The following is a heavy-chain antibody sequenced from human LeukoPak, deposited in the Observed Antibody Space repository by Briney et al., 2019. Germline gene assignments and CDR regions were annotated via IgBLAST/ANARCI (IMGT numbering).Heavy chain of an antibody. CDR1: GGSVSTIAYY. V-gene: IGHV4-39*05. CDR2: IYNGEAT. D-gene: IGHD2-2*01. Sequence: PSETPSLTCTFSGGSVSTIAYYWGWIRQPPGKGLEYLGYIYNGEATYYNPSLKSRVTISVDTSKNQFSLRLTSVTAADTAVYYCVRLVGVPPAVDNWGQGTLVTVSS. CDR3: VRLVGVPPAVDN. J-gene: IGHJ4*02.